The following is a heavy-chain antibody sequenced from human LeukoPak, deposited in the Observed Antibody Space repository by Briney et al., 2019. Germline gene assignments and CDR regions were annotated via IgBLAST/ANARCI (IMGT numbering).Heavy chain of an antibody. D-gene: IGHD5-18*01. CDR3: AKDQLTAMVSYYYYGMDV. V-gene: IGHV1-18*01. CDR2: ISAYNGNT. J-gene: IGHJ6*02. CDR1: GYTFTSYG. Sequence: ASVKVSCKASGYTFTSYGISWVRQAPGQGLEWMGWISAYNGNTNYAQKLQGRVTMTTDTSTSTAYMELRSLRAEDTAVYYCAKDQLTAMVSYYYYGMDVWGQGTTVTVSS.